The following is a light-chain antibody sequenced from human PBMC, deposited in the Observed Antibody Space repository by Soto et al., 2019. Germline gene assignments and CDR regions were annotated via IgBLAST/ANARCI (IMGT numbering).Light chain of an antibody. CDR2: GAS. CDR1: QGISNY. CDR3: QKYNSAPWT. Sequence: DLQMTQSPSSLSASVGDRVTITCRASQGISNYLAWYQQKPGKVPKLLNYGASTLQSGVPSRFSGSGSGTDFTLTISSLQPEDVATYYCQKYNSAPWTFGQGTKVEIK. J-gene: IGKJ1*01. V-gene: IGKV1-27*01.